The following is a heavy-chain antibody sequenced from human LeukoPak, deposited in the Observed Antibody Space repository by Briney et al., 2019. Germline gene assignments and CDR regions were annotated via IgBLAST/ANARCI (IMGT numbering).Heavy chain of an antibody. D-gene: IGHD6-13*01. J-gene: IGHJ3*02. CDR1: GGTFSSYA. CDR3: AIREAAAGRDDAFDI. CDR2: IIPIFGTA. Sequence: ASVKVSCKASGGTFSSYAISWVRQAPGQGLEWMGRIIPIFGTANYAQKFQGRVTITRNTSISTAYMELSSLRSEDTAVYYCAIREAAAGRDDAFDIWGQGTMVTVSS. V-gene: IGHV1-69*05.